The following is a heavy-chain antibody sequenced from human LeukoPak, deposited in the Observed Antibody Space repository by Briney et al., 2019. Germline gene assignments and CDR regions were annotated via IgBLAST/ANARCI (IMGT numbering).Heavy chain of an antibody. CDR3: ASEFSSSWTPYFDY. J-gene: IGHJ4*02. CDR2: ISSSTNTI. CDR1: GFTFSSYS. V-gene: IGHV3-48*04. Sequence: PGGSLRLSCAASGFTFSSYSMNWVRQAPGKGLEWVSYISSSTNTIYYADSVKGRFTISRDNAKNSLYLQMNSLRAEDTAVYYCASEFSSSWTPYFDYWGQGTLVTVS. D-gene: IGHD6-13*01.